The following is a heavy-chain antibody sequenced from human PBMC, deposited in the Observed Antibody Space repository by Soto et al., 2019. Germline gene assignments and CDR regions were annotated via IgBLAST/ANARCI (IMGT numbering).Heavy chain of an antibody. Sequence: PGGSLRLSCAASGFTFDDYAMHWVRQAPGKGLEWVSLISWDGGSTYYADSVKGRFTISRDNSKNSLYLQMNSLRAEDTALYYCAKDLRNDILTGYYYYGMDVWGQRTTVTVSS. CDR1: GFTFDDYA. J-gene: IGHJ6*02. V-gene: IGHV3-43D*04. CDR3: AKDLRNDILTGYYYYGMDV. CDR2: ISWDGGST. D-gene: IGHD3-9*01.